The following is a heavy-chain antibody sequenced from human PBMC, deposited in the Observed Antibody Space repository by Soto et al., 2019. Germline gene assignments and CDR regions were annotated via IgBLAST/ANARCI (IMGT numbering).Heavy chain of an antibody. D-gene: IGHD4-17*01. CDR3: ASLKTTVTTGGRDY. Sequence: EVQLVESGGGLVQPGGSLRLSCAASGFTFSSYWMHWVRQAPGKGLVWVSRINSDGSSTSYADSVKGRFTISRDNAKNTLYLQMNSLRAEDTGVYYCASLKTTVTTGGRDYWGQGTLVTVSS. J-gene: IGHJ4*02. CDR1: GFTFSSYW. V-gene: IGHV3-74*01. CDR2: INSDGSST.